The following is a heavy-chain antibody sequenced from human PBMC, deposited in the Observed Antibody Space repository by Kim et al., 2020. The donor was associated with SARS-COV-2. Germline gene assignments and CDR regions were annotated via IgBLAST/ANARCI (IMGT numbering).Heavy chain of an antibody. Sequence: RKFQGRVTITADESTSTAYMELSSLRSEDTAVYYCARGRSIAAAGTPIDYWGQGTLVTVSS. CDR3: ARGRSIAAAGTPIDY. D-gene: IGHD6-13*01. J-gene: IGHJ4*02. V-gene: IGHV1-69*01.